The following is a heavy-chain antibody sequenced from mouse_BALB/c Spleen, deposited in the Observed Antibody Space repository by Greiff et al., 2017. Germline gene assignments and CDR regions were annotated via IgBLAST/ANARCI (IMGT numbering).Heavy chain of an antibody. D-gene: IGHD1-1*02. Sequence: VQLQQSGTVLARPGASVKMSCKASGYSFTSYWMHWVKQRPGQGLEWIGAIYPGNSDTSYNQKFKGKAKLTAVTSASTAYMELSSLTNEDSAVYYCTRDGRGDYYYAMDYWGQGTSVTVSS. CDR2: IYPGNSDT. CDR1: GYSFTSYW. V-gene: IGHV1-5*01. J-gene: IGHJ4*01. CDR3: TRDGRGDYYYAMDY.